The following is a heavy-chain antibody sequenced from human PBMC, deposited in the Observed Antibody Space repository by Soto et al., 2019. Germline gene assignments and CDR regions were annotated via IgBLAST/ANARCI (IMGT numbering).Heavy chain of an antibody. D-gene: IGHD2-2*01. CDR3: AALDCSSTSCYGGDWFDP. CDR1: GGSVFDYF. J-gene: IGHJ5*02. Sequence: PSETLSLTCAVYGGSVFDYFWSWIRQPPGKGLEWIGEINHSGNTNYNPSLESRLTISIDTSKAQFSLKLSSVTAADTALYYCAALDCSSTSCYGGDWFDPWGQGTQVTVSS. CDR2: INHSGNT. V-gene: IGHV4-34*01.